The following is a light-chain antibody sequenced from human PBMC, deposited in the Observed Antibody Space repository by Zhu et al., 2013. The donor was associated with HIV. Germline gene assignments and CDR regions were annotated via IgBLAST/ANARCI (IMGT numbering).Light chain of an antibody. CDR1: QSISSW. Sequence: DIQMTQSPSTLSASVGDRVTITCRASQSISSWLAWYQQKPGKAPKLLMYKASSLESGVPSRFSGSGSGTDFTLTISSLQPEDFATYYCQQANTFPRTFGQGTRVEIK. V-gene: IGKV1-5*03. CDR2: KAS. J-gene: IGKJ5*01. CDR3: QQANTFPRT.